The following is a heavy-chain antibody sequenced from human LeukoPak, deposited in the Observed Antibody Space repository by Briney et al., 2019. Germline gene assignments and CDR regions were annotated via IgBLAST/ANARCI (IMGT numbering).Heavy chain of an antibody. CDR3: ARRIVVVSSDAFDI. J-gene: IGHJ3*02. V-gene: IGHV4-4*07. CDR2: IYISGST. D-gene: IGHD3-22*01. CDR1: GGSISSYY. Sequence: SETLSLTCTVSGGSISSYYWSWIRQPAGKGLEWIGRIYISGSTTYNPSLKSRVTMSLDTSKNHFSLKLSSVTAADTAVYYCARRIVVVSSDAFDIWGQGTMVTVSS.